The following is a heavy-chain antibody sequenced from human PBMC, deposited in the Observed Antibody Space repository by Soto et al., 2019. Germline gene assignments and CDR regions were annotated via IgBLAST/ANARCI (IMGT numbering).Heavy chain of an antibody. V-gene: IGHV3-74*02. CDR3: ARMNCSGGSCYSLAFDI. CDR2: INSDGSST. D-gene: IGHD2-15*01. CDR1: GFTFSSYW. Sequence: VQLVESGGGVVQPGRSLRLSCAASGFTFSSYWIHWVRQAPGKGLVWVSRINSDGSSTSYADSVKGRFTISRDNAKNTLYLQMNSLRAEDTAVYYCARMNCSGGSCYSLAFDIWGQGTMVTVSS. J-gene: IGHJ3*02.